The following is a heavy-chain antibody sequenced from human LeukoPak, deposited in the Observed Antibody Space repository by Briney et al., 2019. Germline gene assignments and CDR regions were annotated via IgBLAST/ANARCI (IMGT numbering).Heavy chain of an antibody. D-gene: IGHD2-21*01. V-gene: IGHV3-30-3*01. Sequence: GGSLRLSCVASGVTFSRYTMHWVRQTPGKGLECVAVISLDRVTTFYADSVKGRFTISRDNSKNTLYLRMNTLRADDTAIYYCAIDLIDGLPDYFDYWGQGTLVTVSS. CDR2: ISLDRVTT. CDR1: GVTFSRYT. J-gene: IGHJ4*02. CDR3: AIDLIDGLPDYFDY.